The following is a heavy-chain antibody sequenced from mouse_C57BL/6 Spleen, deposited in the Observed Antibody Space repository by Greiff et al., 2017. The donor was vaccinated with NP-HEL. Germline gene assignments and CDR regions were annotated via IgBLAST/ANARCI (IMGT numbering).Heavy chain of an antibody. D-gene: IGHD1-1*01. J-gene: IGHJ2*01. CDR3: ARGDYYGPYYFDY. Sequence: VKLQESGPELVKPGASVKISCKASGYAFSSSWMNWVKQRPGKGLEWIGRIYPGDGDTNYNGKFKGKATLTADKSSSTAYMQLSSLTSEDSAVYFCARGDYYGPYYFDYWGQGTTLTVSS. V-gene: IGHV1-82*01. CDR2: IYPGDGDT. CDR1: GYAFSSSW.